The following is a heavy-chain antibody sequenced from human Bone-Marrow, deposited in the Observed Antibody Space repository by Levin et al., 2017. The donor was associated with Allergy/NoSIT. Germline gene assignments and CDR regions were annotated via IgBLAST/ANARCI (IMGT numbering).Heavy chain of an antibody. CDR2: IFWDDEE. V-gene: IGHV2-5*02. D-gene: IGHD2/OR15-2a*01. J-gene: IGHJ5*02. CDR3: AHRRGYHFLS. CDR1: GFSLRTSGVG. Sequence: KKSGPTLVKPTQTLTLTCTFSGFSLRTSGVGVGWIRQPPGKALESLGVIFWDDEERYNPSLRTRVTITKDISRNQVVLTMINMDPLDTATYYCAHRRGYHFLSWGQGTLVTVSS.